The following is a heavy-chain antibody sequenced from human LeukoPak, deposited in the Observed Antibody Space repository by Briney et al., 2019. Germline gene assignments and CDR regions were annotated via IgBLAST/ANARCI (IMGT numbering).Heavy chain of an antibody. Sequence: GXXXRXXCAXXGXXXXXXTXXWXGQARGKXLXWXSLISWDGGSTYYAHSVKGRFTIPRDNSKNSLYLQMNSLRTEDTALYYCAKDRGYSSGMIDYWGQGTLVTVSS. CDR2: ISWDGGST. J-gene: IGHJ4*02. V-gene: IGHV3-43*01. CDR3: AKDRGYSSGMIDY. CDR1: GXXXXXXT. D-gene: IGHD6-19*01.